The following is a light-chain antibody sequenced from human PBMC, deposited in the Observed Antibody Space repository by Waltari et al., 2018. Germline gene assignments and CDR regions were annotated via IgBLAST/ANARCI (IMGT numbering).Light chain of an antibody. CDR3: CSYVGSHTNWV. CDR2: DIT. CDR1: SSDVGDYNF. J-gene: IGLJ3*02. Sequence: QSALTQPRSVSGSPGQSVTISCTGISSDVGDYNFASWYQHHPGKAPKLIIHDITQRPSGVPARFSGSKSGNTASLTISGLQAEDEADYYCCSYVGSHTNWVFGGGTKLTVL. V-gene: IGLV2-11*01.